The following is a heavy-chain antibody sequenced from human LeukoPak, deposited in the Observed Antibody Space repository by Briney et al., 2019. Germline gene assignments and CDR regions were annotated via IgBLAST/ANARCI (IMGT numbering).Heavy chain of an antibody. CDR1: GFTFDDYA. J-gene: IGHJ4*02. V-gene: IGHV3-9*01. Sequence: QPGRSLRLSCAASGFTFDDYAMHWVRQAPGKGLEWVSGISWNSGSIGYADSVKGRFTISRDNAKNSLYLQMNSLRAEDTALYYCAKDIAAAGNFDYWGRGTLVTVSS. CDR2: ISWNSGSI. CDR3: AKDIAAAGNFDY. D-gene: IGHD6-13*01.